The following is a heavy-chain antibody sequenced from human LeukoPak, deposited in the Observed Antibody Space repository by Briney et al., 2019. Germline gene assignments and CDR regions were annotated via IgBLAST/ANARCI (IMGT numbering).Heavy chain of an antibody. D-gene: IGHD3-3*01. CDR1: GYTFTGYY. CDR2: INPNSGGT. CDR3: ARLGTLFGVVITPDPFDY. Sequence: GASVKVSCKASGYTFTGYYMHWVRQAPGQGLEWMGWINPNSGGTNYAQKFQGRVTMTRDTSISTAYMELSRLRSDDTAVYYCARLGTLFGVVITPDPFDYWGQGTLVTVSS. V-gene: IGHV1-2*02. J-gene: IGHJ4*02.